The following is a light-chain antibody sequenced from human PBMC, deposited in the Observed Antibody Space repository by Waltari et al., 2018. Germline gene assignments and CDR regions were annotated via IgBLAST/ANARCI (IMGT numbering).Light chain of an antibody. V-gene: IGKV3-20*01. J-gene: IGKJ2*01. CDR1: QSVDTSY. CDR3: QQYASSPYT. CDR2: GAS. Sequence: IVLTQSPGTLSLSPGERATLPCRASQSVDTSYLAWYQQKSGQAPRCLIYGASKRATGSPDRFSGSGSGTDFTLTISRLEPEDFAIYYCQQYASSPYTFGQGTKQEI.